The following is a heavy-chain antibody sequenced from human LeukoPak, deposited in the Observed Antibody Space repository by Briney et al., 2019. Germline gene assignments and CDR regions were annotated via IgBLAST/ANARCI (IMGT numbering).Heavy chain of an antibody. J-gene: IGHJ5*02. CDR3: AKDPNYDSSGLNHVWFDP. CDR1: GFTVSSNH. V-gene: IGHV3-23*01. Sequence: GGSLRLSCAVSGFTVSSNHMSWVRQAPGKGLEWVSGISGSGDNTYYADSVKGRFTISRDNSKNTLYLQMNSLRAEDTAVYYCAKDPNYDSSGLNHVWFDPWGQGTLVTVSS. CDR2: ISGSGDNT. D-gene: IGHD3-22*01.